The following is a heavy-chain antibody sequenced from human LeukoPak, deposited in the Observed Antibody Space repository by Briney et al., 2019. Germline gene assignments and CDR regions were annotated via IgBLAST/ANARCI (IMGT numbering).Heavy chain of an antibody. CDR3: AKDSSGPAY. J-gene: IGHJ4*02. CDR2: TSGSGGIT. V-gene: IGHV3-23*01. D-gene: IGHD6-19*01. CDR1: GFTFSNYA. Sequence: GESLRLSCVASGFTFSNYALSWVRQAPGKGLEWVSATSGSGGITFYADSVKGRFTISRDNSKNTLYLQMNSLRAEDTAVYYCAKDSSGPAYWGQGTLVTVSS.